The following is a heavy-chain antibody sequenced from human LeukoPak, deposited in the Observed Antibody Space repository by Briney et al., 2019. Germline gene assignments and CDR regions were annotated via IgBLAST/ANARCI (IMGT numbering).Heavy chain of an antibody. D-gene: IGHD3-10*01. CDR2: INHSGST. V-gene: IGHV4-34*01. Sequence: SETLSLTCAVYGGSFSGYYWSWIRQPPGKGLEWIGEINHSGSTNYNPSLKSRVTISVDTSKNQFSLKLSSVTAADTAVYYCARPSYYYGSGSYWAAYSYGYLIDYWGQGTLVTVSS. CDR1: GGSFSGYY. CDR3: ARPSYYYGSGSYWAAYSYGYLIDY. J-gene: IGHJ4*02.